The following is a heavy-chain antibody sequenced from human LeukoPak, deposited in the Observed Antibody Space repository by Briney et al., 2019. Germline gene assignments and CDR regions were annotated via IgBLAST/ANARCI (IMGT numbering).Heavy chain of an antibody. CDR1: GFTFSNYW. V-gene: IGHV3-7*01. CDR3: ARSGGKAAAGTMTYYYYYMDV. CDR2: INQDGSKE. Sequence: GGSLRLSCAASGFTFSNYWMTWVRQAPGKGLEWVAHINQDGSKEYYMDSVKARFTISRDNAKNSLSLQMNSLRAEDTAVYYCARSGGKAAAGTMTYYYYYMDVWGKGTTVTVSS. J-gene: IGHJ6*03. D-gene: IGHD6-13*01.